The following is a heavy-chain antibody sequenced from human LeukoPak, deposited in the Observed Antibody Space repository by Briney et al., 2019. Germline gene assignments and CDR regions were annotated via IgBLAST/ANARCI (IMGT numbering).Heavy chain of an antibody. CDR2: ISYDGSNK. V-gene: IGHV3-30*18. CDR1: GFTFSNYG. Sequence: GRSLRLSCAASGFTFSNYGMHWVRQAPGKGLEWVAVISYDGSNKYYADSVKGRFSISRDNSQNTLYVEMNSLRAEDTAVYYCANTRYEYDSSGYPDHWGQGTLVTVSS. J-gene: IGHJ4*02. CDR3: ANTRYEYDSSGYPDH. D-gene: IGHD5-12*01.